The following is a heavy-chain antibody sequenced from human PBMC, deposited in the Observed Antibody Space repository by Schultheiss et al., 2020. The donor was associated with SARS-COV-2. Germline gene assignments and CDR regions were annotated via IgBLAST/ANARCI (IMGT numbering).Heavy chain of an antibody. CDR3: ARARYYDSWSGYLWGWFDP. CDR1: GGSISSYY. J-gene: IGHJ5*02. CDR2: IYYSGST. Sequence: SQTLSLTCTVSGGSISSYYWSWIRQPPGKGLEWIGYIYYSGSTYYNPSLKSRVTISVDTSKNQFSLKLSSVTAADTAVYYCARARYYDSWSGYLWGWFDPWGQGTLVTVSS. D-gene: IGHD3-3*01. V-gene: IGHV4-30-4*08.